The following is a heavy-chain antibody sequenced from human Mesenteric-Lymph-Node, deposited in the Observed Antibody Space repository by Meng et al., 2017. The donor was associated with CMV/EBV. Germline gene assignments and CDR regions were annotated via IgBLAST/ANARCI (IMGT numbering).Heavy chain of an antibody. J-gene: IGHJ5*02. V-gene: IGHV4-31*03. CDR3: ATYYDRSNWFDP. D-gene: IGHD3-10*01. Sequence: SETLSLTCTVSGGSISSGGYYWSWIRQHPGKGLEWIGYIYYSGSTYYNPSLKSRVTISVDTSKNQFSLKLSSVTAADTAVYYCATYYDRSNWFDPWGQGTLVTVSS. CDR2: IYYSGST. CDR1: GGSISSGGYY.